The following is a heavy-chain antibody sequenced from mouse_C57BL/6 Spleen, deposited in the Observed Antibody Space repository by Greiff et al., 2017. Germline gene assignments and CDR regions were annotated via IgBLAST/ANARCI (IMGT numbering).Heavy chain of an antibody. Sequence: VQLQQPGAELVRPGTSVKLSCKASGYTFTSYWMHWVKQRPGQGLEWIGVIDPSDSYTNYNQKFKGKATLTVDTSSSTAYMQLSSLTSEDSAVYDCARGYYYGSSSAGFAYWGQGTLVTVSA. CDR3: ARGYYYGSSSAGFAY. CDR2: IDPSDSYT. CDR1: GYTFTSYW. D-gene: IGHD1-1*01. J-gene: IGHJ3*01. V-gene: IGHV1-59*01.